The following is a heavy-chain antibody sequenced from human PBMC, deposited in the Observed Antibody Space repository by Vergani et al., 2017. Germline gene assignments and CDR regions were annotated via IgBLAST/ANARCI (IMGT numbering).Heavy chain of an antibody. J-gene: IGHJ2*01. Sequence: QVQLQESGPGLVKPSETLSLTCAVSGYSISSGYYWGWIRQPPGKGLEWIASIYHSGSTYYNPSLKSRVTISVDTSKNQFSLKLSSVTAADTAVYYCARPSSYNWFGEPPSWYFDLWGRGTLVTVSS. V-gene: IGHV4-38-2*01. D-gene: IGHD3-10*01. CDR1: GYSISSGYY. CDR3: ARPSSYNWFGEPPSWYFDL. CDR2: IYHSGST.